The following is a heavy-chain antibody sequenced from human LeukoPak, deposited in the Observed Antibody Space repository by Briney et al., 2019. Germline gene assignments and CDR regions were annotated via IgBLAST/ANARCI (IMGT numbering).Heavy chain of an antibody. J-gene: IGHJ4*02. Sequence: GGSLRLSCAASGFTFNSYAMSWVRQAPGKGLEWVAVISGSGGPTYYADSVKGRFTISRDNSKNTLYLQMNSLRAEDTAVYYCAKGASDYVWGSFRPPGDYWGQGTLVTVSS. D-gene: IGHD3-16*02. CDR1: GFTFNSYA. V-gene: IGHV3-23*01. CDR2: ISGSGGPT. CDR3: AKGASDYVWGSFRPPGDY.